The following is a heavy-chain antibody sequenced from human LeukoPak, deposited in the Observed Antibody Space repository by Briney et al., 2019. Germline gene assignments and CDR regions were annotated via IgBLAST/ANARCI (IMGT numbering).Heavy chain of an antibody. Sequence: GGSLRLSCAASGFTFSSYAMSWVRQAPGKGLEWVSAISGSGGSTYYADSVKGRFTISRDNSKNTVYLQMNSLRAEDTAVYYCAKDKAAVNSALDYWGQGTLVTVSS. V-gene: IGHV3-23*01. CDR1: GFTFSSYA. CDR3: AKDKAAVNSALDY. D-gene: IGHD6-25*01. J-gene: IGHJ4*02. CDR2: ISGSGGST.